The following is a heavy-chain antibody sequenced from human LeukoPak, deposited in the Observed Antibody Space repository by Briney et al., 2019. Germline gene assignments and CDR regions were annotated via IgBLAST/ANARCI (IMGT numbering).Heavy chain of an antibody. CDR2: IYTSGST. V-gene: IGHV4-61*02. Sequence: SQTLSLTCTVSGGSISSGTYYWTRIRQPAGKGLEWIGRIYTSGSTNYNPSLKSRVTMSVDTSKNQFFLRLNSVTAADTAVYYCARVVSSSWDYYYYMDVWGKGTTVTISS. J-gene: IGHJ6*03. D-gene: IGHD6-13*01. CDR1: GGSISSGTYY. CDR3: ARVVSSSWDYYYYMDV.